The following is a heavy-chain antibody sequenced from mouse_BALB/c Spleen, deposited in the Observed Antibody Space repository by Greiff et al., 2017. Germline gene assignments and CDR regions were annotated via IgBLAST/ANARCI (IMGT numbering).Heavy chain of an antibody. J-gene: IGHJ3*01. CDR2: IWAGGST. CDR1: GFSLTSYG. Sequence: VMLVESGPGLVAPSQSLSITCTVSGFSLTSYGVHWVRQPPGKGLEWLGVIWAGGSTNYNSALMSRLSISKDNSKSQVFLKMNSLQTDDTAMYYCASLYYGNYWFAYWGQGTLVTVSA. V-gene: IGHV2-9*02. D-gene: IGHD2-1*01. CDR3: ASLYYGNYWFAY.